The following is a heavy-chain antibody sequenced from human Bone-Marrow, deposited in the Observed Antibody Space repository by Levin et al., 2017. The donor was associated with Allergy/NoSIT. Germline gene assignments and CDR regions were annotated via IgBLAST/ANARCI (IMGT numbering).Heavy chain of an antibody. D-gene: IGHD5-12*01. Sequence: GESLKISCKASGYTFIGNYMHWVRQAPGQGLEWMGWINPNSGGTKYAQKFQGRVTMTRDTSISTAYMELSSLTSDDTAVYYCAREYVDVVATTGGNDFWGQGTLVTVSS. CDR3: AREYVDVVATTGGNDF. V-gene: IGHV1-2*02. CDR1: GYTFIGNY. J-gene: IGHJ4*02. CDR2: INPNSGGT.